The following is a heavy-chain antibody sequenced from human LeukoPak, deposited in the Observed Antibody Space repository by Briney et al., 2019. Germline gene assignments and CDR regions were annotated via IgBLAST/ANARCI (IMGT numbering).Heavy chain of an antibody. D-gene: IGHD2-15*01. CDR3: ARGVVAATFYYYMGV. CDR2: INPSSGGT. V-gene: IGHV1-2*02. CDR1: GYTFTGYY. J-gene: IGHJ6*03. Sequence: ASVKVSCKASGYTFTGYYIHWVRQAPGQGLEWMGWINPSSGGTNYPQNFQGRVTMTRDTSLSTAYMEVSGLRSDDTAVYYCARGVVAATFYYYMGVWGKGTTVTVSS.